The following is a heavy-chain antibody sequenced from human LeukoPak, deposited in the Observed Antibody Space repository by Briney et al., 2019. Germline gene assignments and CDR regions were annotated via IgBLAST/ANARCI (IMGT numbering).Heavy chain of an antibody. D-gene: IGHD6-13*01. Sequence: PGGSLRLSCAASGFTFSSYSMNWVRQAPGKGLEWVSYISSSSSTIYYADSVKGRFTISRDNAKNSLYLQMNSLRAEDTAVYYCARDKGREAAAGTLDYWGQGTLVTVSS. CDR1: GFTFSSYS. J-gene: IGHJ4*02. V-gene: IGHV3-48*01. CDR3: ARDKGREAAAGTLDY. CDR2: ISSSSSTI.